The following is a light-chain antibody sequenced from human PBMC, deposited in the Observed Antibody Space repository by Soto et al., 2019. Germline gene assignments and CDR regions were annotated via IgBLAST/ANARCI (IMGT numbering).Light chain of an antibody. V-gene: IGLV1-44*01. CDR2: IDN. Sequence: QSVLTQPPSAAATPGQRVTISCSGSSPNSGCHTENWLQQLPGTAPRLLIYIDNPRPSGVPERFSGSKSGTSASLAISGLQSDDEADYYCATWDDSLNAVVFVGGTKVTVL. CDR3: ATWDDSLNAVV. J-gene: IGLJ3*02. CDR1: SPNSGCHT.